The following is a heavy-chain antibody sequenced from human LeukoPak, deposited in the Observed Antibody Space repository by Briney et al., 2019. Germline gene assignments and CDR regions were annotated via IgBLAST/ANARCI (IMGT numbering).Heavy chain of an antibody. Sequence: SETLSLTCAVYGGSFSGYYWSWIRQPPGKGLERIGEINHSGSTNYNPSLKSRVTISVDTSKNQFSLKLSSVTAADTAVYYCLSQEQYCSSTSCPKYVDYWGQGTLVTVSS. D-gene: IGHD2-2*01. CDR2: INHSGST. CDR1: GGSFSGYY. CDR3: LSQEQYCSSTSCPKYVDY. V-gene: IGHV4-34*01. J-gene: IGHJ4*02.